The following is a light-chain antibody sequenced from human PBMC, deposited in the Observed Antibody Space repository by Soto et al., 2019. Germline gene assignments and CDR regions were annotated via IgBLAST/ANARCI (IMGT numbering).Light chain of an antibody. V-gene: IGKV3-20*01. CDR2: GAS. CDR1: QSVTNSF. J-gene: IGKJ1*01. Sequence: EIVLAQSPGTLSLSPGERATLSCRASQSVTNSFLAWYQQKPGQAPRLLIYGASRRATGIPDRFTGSGSGTDCTLNISRLEPEDFAVYYCQRYVSSPWAFGQGTKVEI. CDR3: QRYVSSPWA.